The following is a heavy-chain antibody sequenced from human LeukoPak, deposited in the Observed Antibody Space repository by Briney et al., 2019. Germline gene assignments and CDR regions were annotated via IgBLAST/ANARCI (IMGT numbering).Heavy chain of an antibody. V-gene: IGHV4-59*01. CDR3: ARAPNDYGDYLTNYFDY. D-gene: IGHD4-17*01. CDR1: GGSISSYY. J-gene: IGHJ4*02. Sequence: PSETLSLTCTVSGGSISSYYWSWIRQPPGKGLEWIGYIYYSGSTNYNPTLKSRVTISVDTSKKKFSLKLSSVTAADTAVYYCARAPNDYGDYLTNYFDYWGQGTLVTVSS. CDR2: IYYSGST.